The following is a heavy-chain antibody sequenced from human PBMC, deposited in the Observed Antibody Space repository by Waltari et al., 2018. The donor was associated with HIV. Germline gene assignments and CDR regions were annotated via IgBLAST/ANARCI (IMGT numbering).Heavy chain of an antibody. Sequence: EVQLVESGGGIVHPGHSLRLSCVASGFTLTDIRLHWVRQVSVKGPLWVSRLTKDGRNAIYADSVKGRFTISRDIAKNTLYLELRRVGVEDSGVYYCVRNEVWQRFHYFEHWGQGTLVTVSS. V-gene: IGHV3-74*01. J-gene: IGHJ1*01. CDR2: LTKDGRNA. CDR1: GFTLTDIR. D-gene: IGHD3-16*01. CDR3: VRNEVWQRFHYFEH.